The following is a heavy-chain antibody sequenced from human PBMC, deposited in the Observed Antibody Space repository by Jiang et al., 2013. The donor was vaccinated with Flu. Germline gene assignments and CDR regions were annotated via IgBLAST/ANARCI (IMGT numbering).Heavy chain of an antibody. D-gene: IGHD1-26*01. CDR3: ARSGENWAYFDY. CDR2: IHYSGST. Sequence: PPGKGLEWIGYIHYSGSTNYNPSLKSRVTISVDTSKNQFSLKLSSVTAADTAVYYCARSGENWAYFDYWGQGTLVTVSS. J-gene: IGHJ4*02. V-gene: IGHV4-59*01.